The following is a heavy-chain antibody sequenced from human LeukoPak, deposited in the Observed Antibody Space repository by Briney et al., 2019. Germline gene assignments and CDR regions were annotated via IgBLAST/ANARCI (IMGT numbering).Heavy chain of an antibody. CDR3: ARANYYDSSGYDY. CDR1: GYTFTGYY. CDR2: INPNSGGT. J-gene: IGHJ4*02. Sequence: ASVKVSCKASGYTFTGYYMHWVRQAPGQGLEWMGWINPNSGGTNYAQKFQGCVTMTRDTSISTAYMELSRLRSDDTAVYYCARANYYDSSGYDYWGQGTLVTVSS. V-gene: IGHV1-2*04. D-gene: IGHD3-22*01.